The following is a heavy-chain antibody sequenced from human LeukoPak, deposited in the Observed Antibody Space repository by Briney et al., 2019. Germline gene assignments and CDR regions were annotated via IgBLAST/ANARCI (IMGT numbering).Heavy chain of an antibody. Sequence: PGGSLRLSCAASGFTFSNAWMSWVRQAPGKGLEWVALILYDGSNKYYADSVKGRFTISRDNSKNTLYMQMNSLRAEDTAVYYCARDFAAAGIFDYWGQGTLVTVSS. J-gene: IGHJ4*02. V-gene: IGHV3-30-3*01. CDR3: ARDFAAAGIFDY. CDR1: GFTFSNAW. D-gene: IGHD6-13*01. CDR2: ILYDGSNK.